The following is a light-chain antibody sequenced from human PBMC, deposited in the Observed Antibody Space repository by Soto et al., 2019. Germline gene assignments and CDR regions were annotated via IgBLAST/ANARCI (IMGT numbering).Light chain of an antibody. Sequence: AIQMTHSPSSLSASVGDRVTITCRASQDIRTELGWYQQKPGKAPRLLIYGTLSLQSGVPSRFSGSGSGTDFTLTISSLQPDDFATYYCLQDFKYPRTFGQGTKVDIK. CDR3: LQDFKYPRT. CDR1: QDIRTE. CDR2: GTL. J-gene: IGKJ1*01. V-gene: IGKV1-6*01.